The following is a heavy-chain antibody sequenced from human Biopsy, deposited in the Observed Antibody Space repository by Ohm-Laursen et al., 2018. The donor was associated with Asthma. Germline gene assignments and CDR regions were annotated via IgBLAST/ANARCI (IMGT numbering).Heavy chain of an antibody. V-gene: IGHV3-30*18. CDR1: GFVFRSHA. CDR2: VSYDGGVA. J-gene: IGHJ4*02. D-gene: IGHD3-3*01. Sequence: SLRLSCAASGFVFRSHAMHWVRQAPGKGLEWVAVVSYDGGVAHYADSMKGRFTISRDNAKSTLYLQMNRLRTDDTAVYYCAKRRGYSDLSDFDHWGQGTLVTVSS. CDR3: AKRRGYSDLSDFDH.